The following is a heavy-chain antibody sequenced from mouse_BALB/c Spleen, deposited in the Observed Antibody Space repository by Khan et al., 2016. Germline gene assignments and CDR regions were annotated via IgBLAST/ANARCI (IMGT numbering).Heavy chain of an antibody. D-gene: IGHD1-1*01. Sequence: VQLKESGPGLVKPSQSLSLTCTVTGYSITSDYAWNWIRQFPGNKLEWMGYISYSGSTSYNPSLKSRISITRDTSKNQFFLQLNSVTTEDTATYYCARSFIYYYGSSPYWGQGTLVTVSA. CDR3: ARSFIYYYGSSPY. CDR1: GYSITSDYA. V-gene: IGHV3-2*02. CDR2: ISYSGST. J-gene: IGHJ3*01.